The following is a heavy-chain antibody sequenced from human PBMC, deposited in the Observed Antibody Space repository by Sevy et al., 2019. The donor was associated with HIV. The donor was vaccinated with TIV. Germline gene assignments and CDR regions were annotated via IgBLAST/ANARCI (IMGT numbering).Heavy chain of an antibody. J-gene: IGHJ3*02. CDR1: GFTFSSYG. Sequence: GGSLRLSCAASGFTFSSYGVHWVRQAPGKGLEWVAVISYDGSNKHYADSVKGRFTISRDNSKNTLYLQLNSLRTEDTAVYYCAKGMGAGVHDAFGIWGQGTMVTVSS. CDR2: ISYDGSNK. CDR3: AKGMGAGVHDAFGI. V-gene: IGHV3-30*18. D-gene: IGHD3-10*01.